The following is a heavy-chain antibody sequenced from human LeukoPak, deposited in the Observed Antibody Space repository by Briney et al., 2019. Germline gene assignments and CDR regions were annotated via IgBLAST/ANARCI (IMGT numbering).Heavy chain of an antibody. CDR1: GGSFSGYY. CDR3: ARGRPSIVVVVAAPYFDY. CDR2: INHSGST. J-gene: IGHJ4*02. Sequence: TSETLSLTCAVYGGSFSGYYWSWIRQPPGKGLEWIGEINHSGSTNYNPSLKSRVTISVDTSKNQFSLKLSSVTAADTAVYYCARGRPSIVVVVAAPYFDYWGQGTLVTVSS. V-gene: IGHV4-34*01. D-gene: IGHD2-15*01.